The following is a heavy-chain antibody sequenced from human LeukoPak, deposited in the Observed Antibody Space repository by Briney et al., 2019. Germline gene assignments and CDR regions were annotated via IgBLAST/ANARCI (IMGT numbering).Heavy chain of an antibody. J-gene: IGHJ5*02. V-gene: IGHV3-30*18. CDR3: AKKALDSGSYHWFDP. CDR2: ISYDGSNK. CDR1: GFTFSNYG. D-gene: IGHD3-10*01. Sequence: PGGSLRLSCAASGFTFSNYGMHWVRQAPGKGLEWVAFISYDGSNKYYADSVKGRFTISRDNSKNTVSLQMNSLRAEDTAVYYCAKKALDSGSYHWFDPWGQGTLVTVSS.